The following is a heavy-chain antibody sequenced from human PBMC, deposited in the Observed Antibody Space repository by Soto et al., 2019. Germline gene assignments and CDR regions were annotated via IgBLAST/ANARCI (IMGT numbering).Heavy chain of an antibody. Sequence: GGSLRLSCAASAYTFRSYWMHWVRQRPGKGLVWVSRISGDGSSTTYADSVRGRFTISRDNSKNTVYLQMDSLRAEDTAVYYCARSLPGTYGAFDLWGQGTMVTVSS. CDR2: ISGDGSST. D-gene: IGHD1-7*01. J-gene: IGHJ3*01. CDR1: AYTFRSYW. CDR3: ARSLPGTYGAFDL. V-gene: IGHV3-74*01.